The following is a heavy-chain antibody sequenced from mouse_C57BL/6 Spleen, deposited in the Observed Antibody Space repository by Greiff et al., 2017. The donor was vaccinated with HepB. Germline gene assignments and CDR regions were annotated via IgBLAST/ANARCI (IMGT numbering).Heavy chain of an antibody. CDR3: ARGLLRGFAY. CDR2: IYPGDGDT. V-gene: IGHV1-80*01. CDR1: GYAFSSYW. Sequence: QVQLKESGAELVKPGASVKISCKASGYAFSSYWMNWVKQRPGKGLEWIGQIYPGDGDTNYNGKFKGKATLTADKSSSTAYMQLSSLTSEDSAVYFCARGLLRGFAYWGQGTLVTVSA. J-gene: IGHJ3*01. D-gene: IGHD2-3*01.